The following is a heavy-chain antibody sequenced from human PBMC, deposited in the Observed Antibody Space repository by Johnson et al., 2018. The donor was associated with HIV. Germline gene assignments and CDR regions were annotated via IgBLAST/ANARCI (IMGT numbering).Heavy chain of an antibody. D-gene: IGHD3-3*01. V-gene: IGHV3-30-3*01. CDR3: ARLSDFGVVTMGAFDI. CDR1: GFTLSSYA. Sequence: QVHLVESGGGVVQPGRSLRLSCAASGFTLSSYAMHWVRQAPGKGLEWVALISYDGSNKYYADSVTGRFTISRDNYKHTLHLHMNSLRPEDTAVYFCARLSDFGVVTMGAFDIWGQGTMVIVSS. CDR2: ISYDGSNK. J-gene: IGHJ3*02.